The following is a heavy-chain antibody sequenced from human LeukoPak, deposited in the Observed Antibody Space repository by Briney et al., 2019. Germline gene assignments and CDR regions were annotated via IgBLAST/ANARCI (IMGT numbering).Heavy chain of an antibody. J-gene: IGHJ4*02. CDR1: GGSFSGYY. CDR3: ASGGYSSWTHYFDS. CDR2: INHRGGT. V-gene: IGHV4-34*01. Sequence: ETLSLTCAVVYGGSFSGYYWSWIRPTPGKGLEWIGEINHRGGTNYNPSLKSRVSISVDMSQNQFSLRLNSVTAADTAIYYCASGGYSSWTHYFDSWGQGTLVTVSS. D-gene: IGHD6-13*01.